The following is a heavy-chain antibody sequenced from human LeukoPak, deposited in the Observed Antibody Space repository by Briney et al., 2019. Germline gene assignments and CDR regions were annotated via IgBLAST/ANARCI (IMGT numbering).Heavy chain of an antibody. CDR3: ARGRDTKYGSSWYVDF. V-gene: IGHV4-59*07. D-gene: IGHD6-13*01. Sequence: SDTLSLTCTVSGASISSYYWTWIRQPPGKGLEWIGYIYYSGSTNHNPSLRGRVTISVDTSKNQFSLKLSSVTAADTAVYYCARGRDTKYGSSWYVDFWGQGTLVTVSS. CDR2: IYYSGST. CDR1: GASISSYY. J-gene: IGHJ4*02.